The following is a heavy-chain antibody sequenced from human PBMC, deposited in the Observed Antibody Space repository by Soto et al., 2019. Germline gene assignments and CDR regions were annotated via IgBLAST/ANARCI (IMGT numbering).Heavy chain of an antibody. V-gene: IGHV6-1*01. J-gene: IGHJ6*02. D-gene: IGHD3-16*01. CDR1: GDSVSSNSAA. CDR3: ARDLRQYYYYGMEV. CDR2: TYYRSKWYN. Sequence: PSQTLSLTCVISGDSVSSNSAAWNWNRQSPSRGLEWLGRTYYRSKWYNDYAVSVKSRITINPDTSKNQFSLQLNSVTPEDTAVYYCARDLRQYYYYGMEVWGQGTTVTVSS.